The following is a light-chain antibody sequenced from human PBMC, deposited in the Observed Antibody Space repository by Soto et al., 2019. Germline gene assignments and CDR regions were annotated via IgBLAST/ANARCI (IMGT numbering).Light chain of an antibody. CDR3: QQRSNWAWT. Sequence: EIVLTQSPATLSLSPGERATLSCRASQSVSSYLAWYQQKPGQAPRLLIYDASNRATGIPARFSGSGSATDFTLTISGPESEDFAVYSGQQRSNWAWTFGQGTKVEIK. V-gene: IGKV3-11*01. CDR2: DAS. J-gene: IGKJ1*01. CDR1: QSVSSY.